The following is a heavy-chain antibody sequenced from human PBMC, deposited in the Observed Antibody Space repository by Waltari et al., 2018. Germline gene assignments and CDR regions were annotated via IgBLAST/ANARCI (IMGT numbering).Heavy chain of an antibody. V-gene: IGHV2-5*01. CDR2: IYWNDDK. J-gene: IGHJ5*02. D-gene: IGHD4-17*01. Sequence: QITLKESGPTLVKPTQTLTLTCTFSGFSLSTSGVGVGWIRQPPGKALEWLALIYWNDDKRYSPSLKSRLTITKDTSKNQVVLTMTNMDPVDTATYYCAHRRYGDYAGLRSWFDPWGQGTLVTVSS. CDR3: AHRRYGDYAGLRSWFDP. CDR1: GFSLSTSGVG.